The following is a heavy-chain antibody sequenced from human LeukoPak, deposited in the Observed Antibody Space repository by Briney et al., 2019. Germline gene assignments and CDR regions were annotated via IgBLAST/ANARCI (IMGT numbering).Heavy chain of an antibody. CDR1: GYTFTGYY. CDR2: INPNSGGT. D-gene: IGHD1-26*01. CDR3: ARDGVGAGNWFDP. V-gene: IGHV1-2*02. J-gene: IGHJ5*02. Sequence: ASVKVSCKASGYTFTGYYMHWVRQAPGQGLEWMGWINPNSGGTNYAQKFQGRVTMTRDTSISTAYMELSRLRSDDTAVYYCARDGVGAGNWFDPWGQGTLVTVSS.